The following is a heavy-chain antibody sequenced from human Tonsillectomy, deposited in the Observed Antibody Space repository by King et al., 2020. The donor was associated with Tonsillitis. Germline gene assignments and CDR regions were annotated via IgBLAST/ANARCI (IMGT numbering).Heavy chain of an antibody. CDR1: GYSISNGYY. CDR3: ARASSYCRAGSWNSDHYFFDH. Sequence: QLQESGPGLVKPSETLSFTCAVSGYSISNGYYWGWIRQPPGKGLEWIGSIYHSGTTYYNPSLKSRVTISVDTSKNQFSLKLSSVTGADTAVYYLARASSYCRAGSWNSDHYFFDHWGQGTLVTVSS. V-gene: IGHV4-38-2*01. D-gene: IGHD2-15*01. CDR2: IYHSGTT. J-gene: IGHJ4*02.